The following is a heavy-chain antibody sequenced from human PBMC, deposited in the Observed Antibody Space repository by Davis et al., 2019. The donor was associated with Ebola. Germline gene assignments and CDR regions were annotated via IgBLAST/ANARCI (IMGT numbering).Heavy chain of an antibody. CDR3: ARDLSGYCSGGSCSTAYYYYGMDV. J-gene: IGHJ6*02. V-gene: IGHV3-33*01. CDR1: GFTFSSYG. D-gene: IGHD2-15*01. Sequence: GESLKISCAASGFTFSSYGMHWVRQAPGKGLEWVAVIWYDGSNKYYADSVKGRFTISRDNSKNTLYLQMNSLRAEDTAVYYCARDLSGYCSGGSCSTAYYYYGMDVWGQGTTVTVSS. CDR2: IWYDGSNK.